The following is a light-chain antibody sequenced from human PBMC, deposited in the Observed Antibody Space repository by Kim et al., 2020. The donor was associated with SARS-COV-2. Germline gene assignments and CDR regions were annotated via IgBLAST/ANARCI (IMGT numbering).Light chain of an antibody. CDR3: NSRDSNDNVV. Sequence: VALGQTVRIKCQGDSLRSYYANWYQQKPGQAPILVIYGKNNRPSVIPDRFSGSSSGNTASLTITGTQAGDEADYYCNSRDSNDNVVFGGGTQLTVL. J-gene: IGLJ2*01. CDR2: GKN. CDR1: SLRSYY. V-gene: IGLV3-19*01.